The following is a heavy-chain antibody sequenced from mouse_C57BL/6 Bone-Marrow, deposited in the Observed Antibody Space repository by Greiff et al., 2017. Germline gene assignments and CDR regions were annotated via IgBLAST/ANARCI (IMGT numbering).Heavy chain of an antibody. V-gene: IGHV1-50*01. CDR3: ARDYGRSFDY. D-gene: IGHD1-1*01. CDR2: IDPSDSYT. Sequence: VQLQQPGAELVKPGASVKLSCKASGYTFTSYWMQWVKQRPGQGLEWIGEIDPSDSYTNYNQKFKGKATLPVDTSSSTAYMQLSSLTSEDSAVYYCARDYGRSFDYWGQGTTLTVSS. J-gene: IGHJ2*01. CDR1: GYTFTSYW.